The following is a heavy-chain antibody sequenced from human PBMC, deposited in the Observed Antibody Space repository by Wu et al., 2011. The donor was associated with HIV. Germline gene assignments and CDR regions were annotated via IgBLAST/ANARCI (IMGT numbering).Heavy chain of an antibody. CDR2: MNPNNGDT. Sequence: QVQLVQSGAELKKPGASVKVSCEASGYSFTDHHIHWVRQAPGQGLEWLGWMNPNNGDTAYAQTFLGRVTMTRDTSINTAYMELSRLTSDETAVYYCARDGYCISTRCYDGTLDYWGQGTLVTVSS. CDR3: ARDGYCISTRCYDGTLDY. D-gene: IGHD2-2*03. CDR1: GYSFTDHH. V-gene: IGHV1-2*02. J-gene: IGHJ4*02.